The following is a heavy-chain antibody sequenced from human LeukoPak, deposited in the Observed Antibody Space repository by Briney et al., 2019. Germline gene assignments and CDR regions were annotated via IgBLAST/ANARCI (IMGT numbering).Heavy chain of an antibody. CDR3: ARDGDPAYYYYMDV. Sequence: PGGSLRLSCAASGFTFSSYRMNWVRQAPGKGLGWVSSISRSSSYINYVDSVKGRFTISRDNAKNSLYLQMNSLRAEDTAVYYCARDGDPAYYYYMDVWGKGTTVTVSS. J-gene: IGHJ6*03. V-gene: IGHV3-21*01. D-gene: IGHD6-25*01. CDR2: ISRSSSYI. CDR1: GFTFSSYR.